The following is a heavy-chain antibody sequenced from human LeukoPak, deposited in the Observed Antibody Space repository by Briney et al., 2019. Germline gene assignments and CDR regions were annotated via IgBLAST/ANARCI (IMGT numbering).Heavy chain of an antibody. D-gene: IGHD3/OR15-3a*01. V-gene: IGHV4-30-4*02. CDR3: ARGTGYYYYGMDV. CDR2: IYYSGST. J-gene: IGHJ6*02. CDR1: GGSISSGGYY. Sequence: SDTLSLTCTVSGGSISSGGYYCSWIRQHPGKGLEWIGYIYYSGSTYYNPSLKSRVTISVDRSKNQFSLKLSSVTAADTAVYYCARGTGYYYYGMDVWGQGTTVTVSS.